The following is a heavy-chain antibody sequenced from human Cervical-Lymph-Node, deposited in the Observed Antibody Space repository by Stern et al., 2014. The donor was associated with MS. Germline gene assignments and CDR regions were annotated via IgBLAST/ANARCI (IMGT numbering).Heavy chain of an antibody. J-gene: IGHJ3*02. D-gene: IGHD5-12*01. CDR3: ARGGYPDAFDI. Sequence: VQLVASGAEVTKPGASVKVSCKASGYTFSSYGINWVRPAPGQGLEWMGWISVDSRNTDYSQKLQGRITMTTDTSTSTTYMELRSLRSDDTAVYYCARGGYPDAFDIWGQGTMVTVSS. V-gene: IGHV1-18*01. CDR2: ISVDSRNT. CDR1: GYTFSSYG.